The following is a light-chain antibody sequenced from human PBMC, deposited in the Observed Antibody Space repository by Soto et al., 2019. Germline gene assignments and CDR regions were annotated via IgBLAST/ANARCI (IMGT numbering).Light chain of an antibody. Sequence: IVVTQTPGTLSLSPGERATLSCGASRPLRNNYLAWYQQRPGQAPRLLIYDASERATGSADRFSGSGSEKDFSLAISRGEPEDFAVYYCQQYETSPRAFGQGTKVEI. CDR3: QQYETSPRA. V-gene: IGKV3-20*01. CDR1: RPLRNNY. CDR2: DAS. J-gene: IGKJ1*01.